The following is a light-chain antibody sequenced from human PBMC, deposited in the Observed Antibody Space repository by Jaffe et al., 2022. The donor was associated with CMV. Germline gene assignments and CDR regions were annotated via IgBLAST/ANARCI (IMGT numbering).Light chain of an antibody. CDR1: SSDVGGHNL. J-gene: IGLJ3*02. CDR3: SSYAGSSSGL. Sequence: QSALTQSASVSGSPGQSITISCTGSSSDVGGHNLVSWYQQYPGKAPKLIIYEVDKRPSGVSNRFSASKSGNRASLTISGLQADDEADYYCSSYAGSSSGLFGGGTKLTVL. V-gene: IGLV2-23*02. CDR2: EVD.